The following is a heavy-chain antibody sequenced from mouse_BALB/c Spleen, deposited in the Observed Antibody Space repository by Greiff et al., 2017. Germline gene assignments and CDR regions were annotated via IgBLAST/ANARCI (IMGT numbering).Heavy chain of an antibody. V-gene: IGHV1S137*01. Sequence: QVQLKQSGAELVRPGVSVKISCKGSGYTFTDYAMHWVKQSHAKSLEWIGVISTYYGDASYNQKFKGKATMTVDKSSSTAYMELARLTSEDSAIYYCARRLGRGGAMDYWGQGTSVTVSS. D-gene: IGHD4-1*01. CDR1: GYTFTDYA. CDR2: ISTYYGDA. J-gene: IGHJ4*01. CDR3: ARRLGRGGAMDY.